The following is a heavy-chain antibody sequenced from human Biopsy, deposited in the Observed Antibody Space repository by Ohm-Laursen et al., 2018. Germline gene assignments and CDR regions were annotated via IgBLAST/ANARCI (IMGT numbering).Heavy chain of an antibody. CDR2: IIPLLGIT. J-gene: IGHJ6*02. CDR1: GGIFSSYA. CDR3: AREYPEGDV. V-gene: IGHV1-69*04. D-gene: IGHD2-2*02. Sequence: SSVKVSCKASGGIFSSYAMSWVRQAPGQGLEWMGRIIPLLGITNYAQKFPGRVTISADKSTSTAYMELSSLRSEDTAVYYCAREYPEGDVWGQGTTVTVSS.